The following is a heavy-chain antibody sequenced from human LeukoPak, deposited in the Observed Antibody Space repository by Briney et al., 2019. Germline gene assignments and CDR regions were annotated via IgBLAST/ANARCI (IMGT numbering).Heavy chain of an antibody. CDR3: GRFGDEAGIDN. CDR1: GFTFSTYL. Sequence: GGSLRLSCAASGFTFSTYLMTWVRQAPGKGLEWVANIKPSGTETYYGDPVKGRFTISRDNAKNLLYLQMSSLRAEDTAVYSCGRFGDEAGIDNWGQGTLVTVS. V-gene: IGHV3-7*01. D-gene: IGHD3-10*01. CDR2: IKPSGTET. J-gene: IGHJ4*02.